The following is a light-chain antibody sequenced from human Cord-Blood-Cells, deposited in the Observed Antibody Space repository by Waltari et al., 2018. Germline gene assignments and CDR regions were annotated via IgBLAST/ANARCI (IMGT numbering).Light chain of an antibody. CDR1: SSNIGAGYA. Sequence: QSVLTQPPSVSGAPGQRVTISCTGSSSNIGAGYAVHWYQQLPGTAPKLMIYEGSKRASGVSNRFSGSKSGNTASLTISGLQAEDEADYYCCSYAGSSTFRVFGGGTKLTVL. CDR3: CSYAGSSTFRV. CDR2: EGS. V-gene: IGLV1-40*01. J-gene: IGLJ3*02.